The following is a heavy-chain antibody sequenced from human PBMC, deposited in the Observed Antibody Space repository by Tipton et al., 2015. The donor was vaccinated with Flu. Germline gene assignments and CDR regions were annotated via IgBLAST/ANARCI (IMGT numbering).Heavy chain of an antibody. J-gene: IGHJ4*02. CDR1: GDSISSDYS. CDR2: VFRSGNT. Sequence: TLSLTCTISGDSISSDYSWAWIRQPPGKGLEWIGNVFRSGNTYLNPSFKSRVTISVDRSKNQFSLKVFSVTAADTAVYYCARPGVAEYYFDYWGQGTLVTVSS. D-gene: IGHD1-14*01. V-gene: IGHV4-38-2*02. CDR3: ARPGVAEYYFDY.